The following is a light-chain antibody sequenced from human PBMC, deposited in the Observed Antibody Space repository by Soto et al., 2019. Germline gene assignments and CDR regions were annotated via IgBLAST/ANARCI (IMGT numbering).Light chain of an antibody. CDR3: QQYNNYWT. Sequence: DIELSLCNATRSASVGDRVTITCRASQSISSWLAWYQQKPGKAPKLLIYDASSLESGVPSRFSGRGSGTEFTLTISSLQPDDFATYYSQQYNNYWTFGQGTKVDIK. CDR2: DAS. CDR1: QSISSW. V-gene: IGKV1-5*01. J-gene: IGKJ1*01.